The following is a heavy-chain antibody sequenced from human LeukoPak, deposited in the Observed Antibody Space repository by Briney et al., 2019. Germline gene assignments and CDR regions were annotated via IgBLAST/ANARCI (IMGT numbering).Heavy chain of an antibody. CDR2: INHSGST. J-gene: IGHJ6*03. CDR1: GGSFSGYY. Sequence: PSETLSLTCAVSGGSFSGYYWSWIRQPPGKGLEWIGEINHSGSTNYNPSLKSRVTISVDTSKNQFSLKLSSVTAADTAVYYCARLQINYDILTGYWTHYYYYMDVWGKGTTVTISS. CDR3: ARLQINYDILTGYWTHYYYYMDV. D-gene: IGHD3-9*01. V-gene: IGHV4-34*01.